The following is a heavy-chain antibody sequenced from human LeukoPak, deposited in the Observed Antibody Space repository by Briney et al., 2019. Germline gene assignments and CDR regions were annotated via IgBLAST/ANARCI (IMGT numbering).Heavy chain of an antibody. J-gene: IGHJ5*02. CDR1: GGSISSGGYS. Sequence: SQTLSLTCAVSGGSISSGGYSWSWIRQPPGKGLEWIGYIYHSGSTYYNPSLKSRVTISVDRSKNRFSLKLSSVTAADTAVYYCARGNPRWFDPWGQGTLVTVSS. V-gene: IGHV4-30-2*01. CDR3: ARGNPRWFDP. D-gene: IGHD1-14*01. CDR2: IYHSGST.